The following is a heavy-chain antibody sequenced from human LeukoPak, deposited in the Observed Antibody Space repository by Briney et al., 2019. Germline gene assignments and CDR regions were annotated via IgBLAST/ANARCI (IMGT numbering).Heavy chain of an antibody. D-gene: IGHD6-13*01. V-gene: IGHV3-9*01. Sequence: GGSLRLSCAASGFTFGAYAMHWVQQAPGKGPEWISGLSWNGATTAYADSVRGRFTISRDNAKNSLYLQMNSLTSEDTALYYCAKGDTSSWFPNFDYWGQGTRVTVSS. CDR2: LSWNGATT. CDR1: GFTFGAYA. CDR3: AKGDTSSWFPNFDY. J-gene: IGHJ4*02.